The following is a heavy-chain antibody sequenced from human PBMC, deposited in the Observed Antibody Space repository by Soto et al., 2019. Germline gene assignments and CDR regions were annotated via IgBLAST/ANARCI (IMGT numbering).Heavy chain of an antibody. V-gene: IGHV3-66*01. CDR3: AGGGLDY. CDR2: IYSGGST. CDR1: GFTVSSNY. D-gene: IGHD3-16*01. Sequence: EVQLVESGGGLVQPGGSLRLSCAASGFTVSSNYMSWVRQAPGKGLEWVSVIYSGGSTYYADSVKGRFTISRDNSKNTLYLKRTGRRAEETAGYYGAGGGLDYGGRGPLVTVSS. J-gene: IGHJ4*02.